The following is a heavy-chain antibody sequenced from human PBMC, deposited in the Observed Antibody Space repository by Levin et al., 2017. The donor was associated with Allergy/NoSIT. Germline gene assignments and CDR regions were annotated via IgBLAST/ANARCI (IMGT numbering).Heavy chain of an antibody. CDR3: AHRFRTVTTTDVFDY. Sequence: SGPTLVKPTQTLTLTCTFSGFSLSTSGVGVGWIRQPPGKALEWLALIYWDDDKRYSPSLKSRLTITKDTSKNQVVLTMTNMDPVDTATYYCAHRFRTVTTTDVFDYWGQGTLVTVSS. CDR2: IYWDDDK. CDR1: GFSLSTSGVG. D-gene: IGHD4-17*01. V-gene: IGHV2-5*02. J-gene: IGHJ4*02.